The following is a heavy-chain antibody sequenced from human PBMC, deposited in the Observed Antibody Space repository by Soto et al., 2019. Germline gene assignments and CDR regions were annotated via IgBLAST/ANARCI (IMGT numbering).Heavy chain of an antibody. J-gene: IGHJ6*02. CDR2: IWYDGSNK. Sequence: GGSLRLSCAASGFTFSSYGMHWVRQAPGKGLEWVAVIWYDGSNKYYADSVKGRFTISRDNSKNTLYLQMNSLRAEDTAVYYCARDRGITMVWGVQSYYGMDVWGQGTTVTVSS. CDR1: GFTFSSYG. D-gene: IGHD3-10*01. V-gene: IGHV3-33*01. CDR3: ARDRGITMVWGVQSYYGMDV.